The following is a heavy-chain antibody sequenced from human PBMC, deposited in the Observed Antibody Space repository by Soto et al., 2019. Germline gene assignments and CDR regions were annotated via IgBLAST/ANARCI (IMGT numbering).Heavy chain of an antibody. CDR3: GKDREDHNAVWDAFDI. V-gene: IGHV3-23*01. CDR1: EFIFSEFA. Sequence: AQLLASGGGLVQPGGSLRLSCEASEFIFSEFAMSWVRQAPGKGLEWVSSISNDKRDASYADSVEGRFTISRYNSKDTLYLQLNSLRAEDTALYYCGKDREDHNAVWDAFDIWGQGTMVTVSS. J-gene: IGHJ3*02. CDR2: ISNDKRDA. D-gene: IGHD1-1*01.